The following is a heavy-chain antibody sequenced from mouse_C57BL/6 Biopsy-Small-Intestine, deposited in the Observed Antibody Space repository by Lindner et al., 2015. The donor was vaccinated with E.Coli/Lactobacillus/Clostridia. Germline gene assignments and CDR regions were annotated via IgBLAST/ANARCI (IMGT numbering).Heavy chain of an antibody. V-gene: IGHV5-17*01. J-gene: IGHJ4*01. CDR3: ARRGEDYYAMDY. CDR1: GFTFSDFG. CDR2: ISRGGGTI. Sequence: VQLQESGGDLVKPGGSLKLSCAASGFTFSDFGMHWVRQAPEKGLEWIAYISRGGGTIYYADTVKGRFTISRDNAKNTLFLQMTSLRSEDTAMYYCARRGEDYYAMDYWGQGTSVTVSA.